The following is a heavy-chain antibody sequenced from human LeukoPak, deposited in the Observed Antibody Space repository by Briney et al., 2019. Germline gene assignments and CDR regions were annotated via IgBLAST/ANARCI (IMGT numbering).Heavy chain of an antibody. J-gene: IGHJ4*02. CDR1: GGTFSSYA. CDR3: ARDRTGRTVTPYDY. V-gene: IGHV1-69*04. CDR2: IIPILGIA. D-gene: IGHD4-17*01. Sequence: SVKVSCKASGGTFSSYAISWVRQAPGQELEWMGRIIPILGIANYAQKFQDRVTITADKSTSTAYMELSSLRSEDTAVYYCARDRTGRTVTPYDYWGQGTLVTVSS.